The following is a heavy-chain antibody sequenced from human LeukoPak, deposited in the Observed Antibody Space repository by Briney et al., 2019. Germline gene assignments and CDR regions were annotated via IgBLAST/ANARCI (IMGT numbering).Heavy chain of an antibody. CDR2: INHSGST. D-gene: IGHD1-26*01. V-gene: IGHV4-34*01. CDR3: ARFVRQWEPYYFDY. Sequence: SETLSLTCAVYGGSFSGYYWSWIRQPPGKGLEWIGEINHSGSTNYNPSLKSRVTISVDTSKNQFSLKLSSVTAADTAVYYCARFVRQWEPYYFDYWGQGTLVTVSS. J-gene: IGHJ4*02. CDR1: GGSFSGYY.